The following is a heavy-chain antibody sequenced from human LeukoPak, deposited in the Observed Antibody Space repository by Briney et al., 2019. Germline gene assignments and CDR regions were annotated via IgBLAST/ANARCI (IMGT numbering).Heavy chain of an antibody. V-gene: IGHV4-59*01. CDR2: IYYSGST. Sequence: PSETLSLTCTVSGGSISSYYWSWIRQPPGKGLEWIGYIYYSGSTNYNPSLKSRVTISVDTSKNQFSLKLSSVTAADTAVYYCARLKQQLVLGWYFDLWGRGTLVTVSS. D-gene: IGHD6-13*01. J-gene: IGHJ2*01. CDR3: ARLKQQLVLGWYFDL. CDR1: GGSISSYY.